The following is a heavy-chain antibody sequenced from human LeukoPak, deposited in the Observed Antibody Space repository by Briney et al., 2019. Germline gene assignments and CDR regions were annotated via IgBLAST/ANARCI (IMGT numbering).Heavy chain of an antibody. D-gene: IGHD2-8*01. CDR1: GYTFTGYY. CDR2: INPNSGGT. CDR3: ARDSKYYNGAFDI. J-gene: IGHJ3*02. V-gene: IGHV1-2*02. Sequence: ASVKVSCKASGYTFTGYYMHWVRQAPGQGLEWMGWINPNSGGTNYAQKFQGRVSMTRDTSISTAYMELRSLRSDDTAVYYCARDSKYYNGAFDIWGQGTMVTVSS.